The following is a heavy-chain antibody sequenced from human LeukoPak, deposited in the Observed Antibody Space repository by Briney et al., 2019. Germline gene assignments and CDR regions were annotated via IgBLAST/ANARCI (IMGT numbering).Heavy chain of an antibody. CDR3: ARTSSSGLVGGYYFDY. J-gene: IGHJ4*02. D-gene: IGHD6-19*01. CDR2: IYYSRST. Sequence: KPSQTLSLTCAVSGGSISSGGYSWSWIRQPPGKGLEWIGYIYYSRSTNYNPSLKSRDTISVDTSRNQFSLKLSAVTAADTAVYYCARTSSSGLVGGYYFDYWGQGTLVTVSS. CDR1: GGSISSGGYS. V-gene: IGHV4-30-4*07.